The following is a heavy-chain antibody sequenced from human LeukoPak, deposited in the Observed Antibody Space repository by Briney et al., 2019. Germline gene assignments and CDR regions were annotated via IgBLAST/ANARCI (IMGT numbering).Heavy chain of an antibody. D-gene: IGHD6-13*01. J-gene: IGHJ4*02. CDR2: ISSSSSTI. Sequence: GGSLRLSCAASGLTLSIYSMDWGRQAPGKGREWVSYISSSSSTIYYADSVKGRFTITRDNAKNSLYLQMNSLRAEDTAVYYCARCLYSTFWYFDYWGQGALVTVSS. CDR1: GLTLSIYS. V-gene: IGHV3-48*04. CDR3: ARCLYSTFWYFDY.